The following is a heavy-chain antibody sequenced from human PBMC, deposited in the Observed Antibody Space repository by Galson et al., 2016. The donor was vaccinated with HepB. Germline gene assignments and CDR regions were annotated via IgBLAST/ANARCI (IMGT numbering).Heavy chain of an antibody. J-gene: IGHJ4*02. CDR3: ARGIGVGAYYFDY. Sequence: SVKVSCKASGYTFTGYYMHWVRQAPGQGLEWMGWINPSSGGTNYAQKFQGWVNMTRDTSISTAYMELSRLRSDDTAVYYCARGIGVGAYYFDYWGQGTLVTVSS. CDR1: GYTFTGYY. V-gene: IGHV1-2*04. D-gene: IGHD1-26*01. CDR2: INPSSGGT.